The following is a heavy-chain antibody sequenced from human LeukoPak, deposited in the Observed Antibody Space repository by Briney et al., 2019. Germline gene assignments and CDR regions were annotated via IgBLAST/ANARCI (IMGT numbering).Heavy chain of an antibody. CDR1: GGSISSNSYY. D-gene: IGHD6-13*01. CDR3: ARGRYSSSWYQGRWFDP. Sequence: SETLSLTCAVSGGSISSNSYYWGWIRQPPGKGLEWIGEINHSGSTNYIPSLKSRVTISVDTSKNQFSLKLSSVTAADTAVYYCARGRYSSSWYQGRWFDPWGQGTLVTVSS. J-gene: IGHJ5*02. CDR2: INHSGST. V-gene: IGHV4-39*07.